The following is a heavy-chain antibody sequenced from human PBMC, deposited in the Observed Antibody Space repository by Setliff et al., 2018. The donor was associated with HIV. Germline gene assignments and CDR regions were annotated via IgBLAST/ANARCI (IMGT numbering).Heavy chain of an antibody. CDR3: ARDDPFGESDAFDL. V-gene: IGHV3-48*01. J-gene: IGHJ3*01. CDR2: IVTSGHTI. Sequence: GGSLRLSCAASGFTFSSFGMNWVRQAPGGGLEWLSYIVTSGHTIYYADSVKSRFTIPRDNARDSVSLQMTSLRGDDTAVYYCARDDPFGESDAFDLWGQGTMVTVSS. D-gene: IGHD3-10*01. CDR1: GFTFSSFG.